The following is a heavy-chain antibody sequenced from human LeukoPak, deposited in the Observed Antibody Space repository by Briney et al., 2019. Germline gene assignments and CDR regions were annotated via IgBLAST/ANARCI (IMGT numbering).Heavy chain of an antibody. CDR3: ARELTRYDAFGI. CDR1: GESFSGYY. V-gene: IGHV4-34*01. CDR2: INHSGST. Sequence: PSETLSLTCAVYGESFSGYYWTWIRQSPRKGLEWIGEINHSGSTNYNPSLKSRVTISVDTSKNQFSLKLSSVTAADTAVYYCARELTRYDAFGIWGQGTMVTVSS. D-gene: IGHD3-9*01. J-gene: IGHJ3*02.